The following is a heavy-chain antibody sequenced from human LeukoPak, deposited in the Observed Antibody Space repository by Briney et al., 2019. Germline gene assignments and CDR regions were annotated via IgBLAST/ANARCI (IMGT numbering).Heavy chain of an antibody. Sequence: ASVKVSCKASGYTFTSYYMHWVRQAPGQGLEWMGIINPSDGSTSYAQKFQGRLTVTRDTSTGTVYMELRSLRSEDTAVYSRGRASLGDLFYFDYWGQGTLVTVSS. D-gene: IGHD3-16*01. J-gene: IGHJ4*02. CDR1: GYTFTSYY. V-gene: IGHV1-46*01. CDR2: INPSDGST. CDR3: GRASLGDLFYFDY.